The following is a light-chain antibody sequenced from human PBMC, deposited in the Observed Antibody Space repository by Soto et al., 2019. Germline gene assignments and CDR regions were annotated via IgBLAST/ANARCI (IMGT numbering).Light chain of an antibody. V-gene: IGKV3-15*01. CDR1: QSISSN. J-gene: IGKJ2*01. CDR2: AAS. CDR3: QQYNNWPPDT. Sequence: EIVMTQSPATLSVSPGERATLSCRASQSISSNLAWYQQKPGQPPRLLIYAASTRATGIPPRFSGSGSGTEFTLTISSLKSEDFAVYYCQQYNNWPPDTFGQGTKLEIK.